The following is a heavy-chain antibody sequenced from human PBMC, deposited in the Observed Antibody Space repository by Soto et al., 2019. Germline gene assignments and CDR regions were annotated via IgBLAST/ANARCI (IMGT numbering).Heavy chain of an antibody. CDR2: IIPIFGIA. V-gene: IGHV1-69*08. CDR1: GVTFSRYS. J-gene: IGHJ6*02. Sequence: QVQLVQSGAEVKKPGSSVKVSCHASGVTFSRYSIPWVRQAPGHGLEWIGRIIPIFGIASYAQKFQGRFTITADEATSTAYMELRRLRSDDTAVYYCAGEDRDRETGLVPAAIAGMDVWGQGTTVTVSS. D-gene: IGHD2-2*01. CDR3: AGEDRDRETGLVPAAIAGMDV.